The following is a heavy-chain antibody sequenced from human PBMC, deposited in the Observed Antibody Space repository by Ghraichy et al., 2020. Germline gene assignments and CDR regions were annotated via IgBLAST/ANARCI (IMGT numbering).Heavy chain of an antibody. CDR1: GLIFSSRW. V-gene: IGHV3-7*03. Sequence: GDSLNISCAASGLIFSSRWMTWIRQAPGKGLEWVASIRQDGSVNHYADSVKGRFIISRDNAKNSLYLQTNSLRAEDTAVYYCATLSGDVSTFDYWGQGTLVTVSS. D-gene: IGHD5/OR15-5a*01. CDR2: IRQDGSVN. CDR3: ATLSGDVSTFDY. J-gene: IGHJ4*02.